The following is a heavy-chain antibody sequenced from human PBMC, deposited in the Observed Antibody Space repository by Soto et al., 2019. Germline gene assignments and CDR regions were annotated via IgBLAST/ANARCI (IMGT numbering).Heavy chain of an antibody. CDR3: AKDYGGYDYSSGN. CDR2: ISGSGGGT. V-gene: IGHV3-23*01. D-gene: IGHD5-12*01. J-gene: IGHJ4*02. CDR1: GFTFSSYA. Sequence: EVQLLESGGGLVQPGGSLRLSCAASGFTFSSYAMSWVRQAPGKGLEWVSTISGSGGGTYYADSVKGRFTISRDNSKNTLYLQMNSLRAEDTAVYYCAKDYGGYDYSSGNWGQGTLVTVSS.